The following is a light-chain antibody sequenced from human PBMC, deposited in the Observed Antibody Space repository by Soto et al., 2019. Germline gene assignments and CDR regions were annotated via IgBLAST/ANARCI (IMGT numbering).Light chain of an antibody. CDR3: TAWDDSLNGRV. J-gene: IGLJ3*02. V-gene: IGLV1-44*01. CDR1: RYNIGSNT. CDR2: RND. Sequence: QAVVTQPPSASGTPGQRVTISCSGRRYNIGSNTVNWYQQLPGTAPKLLVYRNDQRPSGVPDRFSGSKSGTSASLAISGLLSEDEADYYCTAWDDSLNGRVFGGGTKVTVL.